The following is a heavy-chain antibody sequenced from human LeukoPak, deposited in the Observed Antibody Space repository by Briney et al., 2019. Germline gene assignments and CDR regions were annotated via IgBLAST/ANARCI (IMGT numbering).Heavy chain of an antibody. D-gene: IGHD3-3*01. V-gene: IGHV4-59*01. CDR2: IYYSGST. J-gene: IGHJ4*02. CDR3: ARLSRLRFLEWLPPSIDY. Sequence: SETLSLTCTVSGCSISSYYWSWIRQPPGKGLEWIGYIYYSGSTNYNPSLKSRVTISVDTSKNQFSLKLSSVTAADTAVYYCARLSRLRFLEWLPPSIDYWGQGTLVAVSS. CDR1: GCSISSYY.